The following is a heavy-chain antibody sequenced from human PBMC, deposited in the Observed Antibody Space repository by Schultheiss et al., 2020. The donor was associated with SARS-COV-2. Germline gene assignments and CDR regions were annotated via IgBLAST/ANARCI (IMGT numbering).Heavy chain of an antibody. CDR2: IYYSGST. V-gene: IGHV4-61*01. CDR1: GVSVSSDIYY. D-gene: IGHD6-19*01. CDR3: AGEIKGGWRFDY. J-gene: IGHJ4*02. Sequence: SETLSLTCTVSGVSVSSDIYYWSWIRQLPGKGLEWIGYIYYSGSTHPFFKSRVTISVDTTKNQFSLRLSSATAADTALYYCAGEIKGGWRFDYWGQGIQVTVSS.